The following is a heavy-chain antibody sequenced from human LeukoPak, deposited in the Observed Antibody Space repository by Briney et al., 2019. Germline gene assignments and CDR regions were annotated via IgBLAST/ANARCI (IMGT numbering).Heavy chain of an antibody. CDR3: ARLTEYYFDY. Sequence: PSETLSLTCTVSGGSISSYYWSWIRQPPGKGLEWIGYIYYSGSTNYNPSLKSRVTISVDMSKNQFSLKLSSVTAADTAVYYCARLTEYYFDYWGQGALVTVSS. CDR1: GGSISSYY. J-gene: IGHJ4*02. CDR2: IYYSGST. V-gene: IGHV4-59*08.